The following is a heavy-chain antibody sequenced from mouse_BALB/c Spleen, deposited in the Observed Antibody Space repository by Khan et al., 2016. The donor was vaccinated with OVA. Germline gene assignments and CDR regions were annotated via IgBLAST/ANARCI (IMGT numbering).Heavy chain of an antibody. D-gene: IGHD1-1*01. Sequence: EVELVESGPGLVKPSQSLSLTCTVTGYSITSGYAWNWIRQFPGNKLEWMGYISYSGNTSYNPSLRSRISITRDTSKNQFFLQLNSVTTEDTATYYCARKNYYGYAMDYWGQGTSVTVSS. J-gene: IGHJ4*01. CDR3: ARKNYYGYAMDY. CDR1: GYSITSGYA. CDR2: ISYSGNT. V-gene: IGHV3-2*02.